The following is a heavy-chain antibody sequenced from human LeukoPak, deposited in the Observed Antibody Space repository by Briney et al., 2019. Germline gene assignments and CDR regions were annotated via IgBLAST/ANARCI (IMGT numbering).Heavy chain of an antibody. J-gene: IGHJ4*02. V-gene: IGHV4-34*01. CDR2: INHSGST. Sequence: SETLSLTCAVYGGSFSGYYWSWIRQPPGKGLEWIGEINHSGSTNYNPSLKSRVTISVDTSKNQFSLKLSSVAAADTAVYYCARRSGSYGDYFDYWGQGTLVPVSS. CDR1: GGSFSGYY. CDR3: ARRSGSYGDYFDY. D-gene: IGHD4-17*01.